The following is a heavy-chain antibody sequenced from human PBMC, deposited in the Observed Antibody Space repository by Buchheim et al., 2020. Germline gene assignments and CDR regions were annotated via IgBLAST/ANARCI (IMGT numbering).Heavy chain of an antibody. CDR1: GFTFSSYG. V-gene: IGHV3-33*01. CDR3: ARDLARQSWFQYYYYYYGMDV. Sequence: QVQLVESGGGVVQPGRSLRLSCAASGFTFSSYGMHWVRQAPGKGLEWVAVIWYDGSNKYYADSVKGRFTISRDNSKNTLYLQMNSLRAEDTAVYYCARDLARQSWFQYYYYYYGMDVWGQGTT. J-gene: IGHJ6*02. CDR2: IWYDGSNK. D-gene: IGHD3-22*01.